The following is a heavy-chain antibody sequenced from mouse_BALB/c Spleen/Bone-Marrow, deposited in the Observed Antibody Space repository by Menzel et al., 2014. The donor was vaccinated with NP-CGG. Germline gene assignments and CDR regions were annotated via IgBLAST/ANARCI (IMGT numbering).Heavy chain of an antibody. Sequence: VQLQQSGPGLVAPSQSLSITCTVSGFSLSRYNVHWVRQPPGKGLEWLGKIWNGGSTDYNSALKSRLSISKDNSKSHVFLKMNSLQTDDTPMYICARNYYGIPYYFDYWGQGTTLTVSS. D-gene: IGHD1-1*01. J-gene: IGHJ2*01. CDR3: ARNYYGIPYYFDY. CDR1: GFSLSRYN. V-gene: IGHV2-6-4*01. CDR2: IWNGGST.